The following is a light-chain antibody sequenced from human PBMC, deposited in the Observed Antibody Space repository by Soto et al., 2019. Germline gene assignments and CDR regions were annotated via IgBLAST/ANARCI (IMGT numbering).Light chain of an antibody. J-gene: IGKJ2*01. CDR1: QSISSY. Sequence: DLQMTQSPSSLSASVGDRVTITCRASQSISSYLNWYQQKPGKAPKLLIYAASSLQSGVPSMFSGSGSGTDFTLTISSLQPEDFATYYCQQSYSTSFGQGTKLEIK. V-gene: IGKV1-39*01. CDR3: QQSYSTS. CDR2: AAS.